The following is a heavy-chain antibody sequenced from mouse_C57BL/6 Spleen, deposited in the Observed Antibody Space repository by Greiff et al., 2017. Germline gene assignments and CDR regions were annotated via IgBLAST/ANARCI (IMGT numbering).Heavy chain of an antibody. CDR1: GYTFTSYW. Sequence: QVQLQQPGAELVKPGASVKLSCKASGYTFTSYWMHWVKQRPGQGLEWIGMIHPNSGSTNYNEKFNSKATLTVDKSSSTAYMQLSSLTSEDSAVYYCARERESPFAYWGQGTLVTVSA. V-gene: IGHV1-64*01. CDR2: IHPNSGST. J-gene: IGHJ3*01. CDR3: ARERESPFAY.